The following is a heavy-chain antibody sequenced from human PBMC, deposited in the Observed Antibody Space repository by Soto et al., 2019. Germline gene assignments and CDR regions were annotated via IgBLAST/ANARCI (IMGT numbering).Heavy chain of an antibody. CDR3: ARRKWNDETLNDAFDI. V-gene: IGHV3-33*01. J-gene: IGHJ3*02. Sequence: QVQLVESGGGVVQPGRSLRLSCAASGFTFSSYGMHWVRQAPGKGLEWVAVIWYDGSNKYYADSVKGRFTIYRDNSKNTLYMQMNSLRAEDTAVYYCARRKWNDETLNDAFDIWGQGTMVSVSS. CDR1: GFTFSSYG. CDR2: IWYDGSNK. D-gene: IGHD1-1*01.